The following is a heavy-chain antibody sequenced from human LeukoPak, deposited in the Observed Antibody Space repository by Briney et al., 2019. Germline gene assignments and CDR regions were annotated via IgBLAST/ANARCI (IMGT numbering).Heavy chain of an antibody. CDR3: ARDSNRGYSYGPDAFDI. J-gene: IGHJ3*02. CDR1: GFTFSDYY. D-gene: IGHD5-18*01. Sequence: GGSLRLSCAASGFTFSDYYMSWIRQAPGKGLEWVSYIISSGSIIYYADSVKGRFTISRDNAKNSLYLQMNSLRAEDTAVYYCARDSNRGYSYGPDAFDIWGQGTMVTVSS. V-gene: IGHV3-11*01. CDR2: IISSGSII.